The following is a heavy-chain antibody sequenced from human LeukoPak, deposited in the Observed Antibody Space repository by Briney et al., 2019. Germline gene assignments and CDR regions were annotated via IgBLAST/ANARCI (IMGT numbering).Heavy chain of an antibody. D-gene: IGHD6-13*01. Sequence: GGSLRLSCAASGFTFSSYSMNWVRQAPGKGLEWVSSISSSSSYIYYADSVKGRFTISRDNAKNSLYLQMNSLRAEDTAVYYCARDLRTSKSAAGPNYYFDYWGQGTLVTVSS. V-gene: IGHV3-21*01. CDR1: GFTFSSYS. CDR2: ISSSSSYI. J-gene: IGHJ4*02. CDR3: ARDLRTSKSAAGPNYYFDY.